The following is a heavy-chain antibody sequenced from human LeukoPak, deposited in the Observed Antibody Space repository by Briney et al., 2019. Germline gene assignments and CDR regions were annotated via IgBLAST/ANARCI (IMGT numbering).Heavy chain of an antibody. Sequence: GGSLRLSCAASGFTLSDHYMDWVRRAPGKGPEWVGRTRNKANSYTTQYAASVKGRFTISRDDSKNSLYLQMNSLKTEDTAVYYCAREVVGATEFDSWGQGTLVTVSS. J-gene: IGHJ4*02. V-gene: IGHV3-72*01. CDR1: GFTLSDHY. D-gene: IGHD1-26*01. CDR3: AREVVGATEFDS. CDR2: TRNKANSYTT.